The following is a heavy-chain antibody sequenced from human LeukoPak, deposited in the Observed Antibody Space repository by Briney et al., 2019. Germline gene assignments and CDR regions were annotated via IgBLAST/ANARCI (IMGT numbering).Heavy chain of an antibody. J-gene: IGHJ4*02. D-gene: IGHD6-13*01. V-gene: IGHV3-23*01. CDR1: GFTFSSYA. CDR2: ISGSGGST. CDR3: AKNPGSQLVRAYFDY. Sequence: PGGSLRLSCAASGFTFSSYAMSWVRQAPGKGLEWVSAISGSGGSTYYADSVKGRFTISRDNSKNTLYLQMNSLRAEDTAVYYCAKNPGSQLVRAYFDYWGQGTLVTVSS.